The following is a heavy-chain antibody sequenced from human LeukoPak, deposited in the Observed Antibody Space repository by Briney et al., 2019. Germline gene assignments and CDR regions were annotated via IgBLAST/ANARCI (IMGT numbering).Heavy chain of an antibody. J-gene: IGHJ4*02. CDR2: ISSDGSNK. D-gene: IGHD6-6*01. CDR3: ARGLSGSSSPLYPFDS. V-gene: IGHV3-30*03. Sequence: GGSLRLSCAASKFTFSNYGMHWVRQAPGKGLEWVAVISSDGSNKYYADSVKGRFTISRDNSKNTLYLQMNSLRAEDTAVYYCARGLSGSSSPLYPFDSWGQGALVTVSS. CDR1: KFTFSNYG.